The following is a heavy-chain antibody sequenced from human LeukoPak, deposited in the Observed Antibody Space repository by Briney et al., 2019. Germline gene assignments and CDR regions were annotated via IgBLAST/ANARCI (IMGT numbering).Heavy chain of an antibody. CDR1: GFTVSNNY. J-gene: IGHJ4*02. Sequence: PGGSLRLSCAASGFTVSNNYISWVRQAPGKGLEWVSVIYSGGSTKYADSVKARFTISRDNSKNTVYLQMNSLRVDDTAVYYCARATLDNWGRGTLVTVSS. V-gene: IGHV3-53*01. CDR3: ARATLDN. CDR2: IYSGGST.